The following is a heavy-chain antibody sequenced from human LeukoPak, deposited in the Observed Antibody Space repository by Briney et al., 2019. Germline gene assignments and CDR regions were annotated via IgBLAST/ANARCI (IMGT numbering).Heavy chain of an antibody. V-gene: IGHV1-18*01. CDR1: GYTFTSYG. Sequence: ASVKVSCKASGYTFTSYGISWVRQAPGQGLEWMGWISAYNGNTNYAQKLQGRVTMTTDTSTSTAYMELRSLRSDDTAVYYCARDRSVATISWWFDPWGQGTLVTVSS. CDR3: ARDRSVATISWWFDP. J-gene: IGHJ5*02. CDR2: ISAYNGNT. D-gene: IGHD5-24*01.